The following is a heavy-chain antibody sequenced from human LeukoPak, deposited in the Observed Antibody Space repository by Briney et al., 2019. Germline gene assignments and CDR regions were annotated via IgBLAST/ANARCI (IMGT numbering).Heavy chain of an antibody. Sequence: PGRSLRLSCAASGFMFSDYAMHWGRQAPGKGLEWVAVISYDGTRKYYADSVKGRFTISRDNSKNTLYLQMNSLRAEDTAVYYCARDRCSGDRCWRYFDNWGQGTLVTVSS. CDR3: ARDRCSGDRCWRYFDN. CDR1: GFMFSDYA. J-gene: IGHJ4*02. CDR2: ISYDGTRK. V-gene: IGHV3-30-3*01. D-gene: IGHD2-15*01.